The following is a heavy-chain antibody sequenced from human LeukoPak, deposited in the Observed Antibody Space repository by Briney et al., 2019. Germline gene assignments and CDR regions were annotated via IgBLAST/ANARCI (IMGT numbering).Heavy chain of an antibody. CDR3: ARLDTVTTSFDY. D-gene: IGHD4-11*01. Sequence: ASVKVSCKASGYTFTSYGISWVRQSTGQGLEWMGWMNPNSGNTGYAQKFQGRVTITRNTSISTAYMELSSLRSEDTAVYYCARLDTVTTSFDYWGQGTLVTVSS. CDR1: GYTFTSYG. J-gene: IGHJ4*02. CDR2: MNPNSGNT. V-gene: IGHV1-8*03.